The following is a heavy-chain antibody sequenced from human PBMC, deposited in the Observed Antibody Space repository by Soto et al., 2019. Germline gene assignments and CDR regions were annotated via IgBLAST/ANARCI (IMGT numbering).Heavy chain of an antibody. Sequence: LRLSCAASGFTFSSYAMHWVRQAPGKGLEWVAVISYDGSNKYYADSVKGRFTISRDNSKNTLYLQMNSLRAEDTAVYYCARESLLTGAFDIWGQGTMVTVSS. V-gene: IGHV3-30-3*01. D-gene: IGHD2-15*01. CDR3: ARESLLTGAFDI. CDR1: GFTFSSYA. CDR2: ISYDGSNK. J-gene: IGHJ3*02.